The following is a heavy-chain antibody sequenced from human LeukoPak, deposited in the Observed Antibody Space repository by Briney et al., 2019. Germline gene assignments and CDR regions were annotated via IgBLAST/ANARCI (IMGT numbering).Heavy chain of an antibody. D-gene: IGHD3-10*01. CDR1: GGSISSYY. J-gene: IGHJ4*02. CDR2: IYYTGST. V-gene: IGHV4-59*08. CDR3: ARLFRSGSYYTSLDY. Sequence: PSETLSLTCTVSGGSISSYYWTWIRQPPGKGLEWIGYIYYTGSTNYNPSLKSRVTISVDTSKNQFSLKLSSVTAADTAVYHCARLFRSGSYYTSLDYWGQGTLVTVSS.